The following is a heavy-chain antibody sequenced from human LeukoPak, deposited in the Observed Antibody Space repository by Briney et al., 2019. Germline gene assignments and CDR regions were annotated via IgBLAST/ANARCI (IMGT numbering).Heavy chain of an antibody. CDR3: AREYYYGSGSYYTFDY. V-gene: IGHV1-69*04. D-gene: IGHD3-10*01. Sequence: ASVKVSCKASGGTFSSYAISWVRQAPGQGLEWMGRIIPILGIANYAQKFQGRVTITADKSTSTAYMELSSLRSEDTAVYYCAREYYYGSGSYYTFDYWGQGTLVTVSS. CDR2: IIPILGIA. J-gene: IGHJ4*02. CDR1: GGTFSSYA.